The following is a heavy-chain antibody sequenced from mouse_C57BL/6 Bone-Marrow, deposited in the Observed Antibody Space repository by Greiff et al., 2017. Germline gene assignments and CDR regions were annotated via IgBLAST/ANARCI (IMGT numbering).Heavy chain of an antibody. J-gene: IGHJ1*03. CDR2: FHPYNDDT. CDR3: AGRGDYGGDWYFDV. Sequence: QVQLQQSGAELVKPGASVKMSCKASGYTFTTYPIEWMKQNHGKSLEWIGNFHPYNDDTKYNEKFKGKATLTVEKSSSTVYLELSRLTSDDSAVYYCAGRGDYGGDWYFDVWGTGTTVTVSS. D-gene: IGHD2-4*01. CDR1: GYTFTTYP. V-gene: IGHV1-47*01.